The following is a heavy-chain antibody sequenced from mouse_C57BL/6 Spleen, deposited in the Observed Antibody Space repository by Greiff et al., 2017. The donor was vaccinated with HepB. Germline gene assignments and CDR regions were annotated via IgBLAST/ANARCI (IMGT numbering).Heavy chain of an antibody. Sequence: DVKLVESGGGLVKPGGSLKLSCAASGFTFSSYAMSWVRQTPEKRLEWVATISDGGSYTYYPDNVKGRFTISRDNAKNNLYLQMSHLKSEDTAMYDWADGGELGYWYFDVWGRGTTVTVSS. CDR2: ISDGGSYT. D-gene: IGHD4-1*01. V-gene: IGHV5-4*03. CDR1: GFTFSSYA. J-gene: IGHJ1*03. CDR3: ADGGELGYWYFDV.